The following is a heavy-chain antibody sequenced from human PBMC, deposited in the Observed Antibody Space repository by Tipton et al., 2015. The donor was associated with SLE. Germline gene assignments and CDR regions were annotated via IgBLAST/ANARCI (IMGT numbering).Heavy chain of an antibody. V-gene: IGHV4-39*07. J-gene: IGHJ4*02. CDR2: VYKSGST. CDR3: VRLELPATKADY. Sequence: TLSLTCTVSGTSISTTRHYWGWIRQPPGKGLEWIGSVYKSGSTYYTPSLESRVTISVDTSKNQISLKLSSVTAADTAVYYCVRLELPATKADYWGPGTLVTVSS. CDR1: GTSISTTRHY. D-gene: IGHD5-24*01.